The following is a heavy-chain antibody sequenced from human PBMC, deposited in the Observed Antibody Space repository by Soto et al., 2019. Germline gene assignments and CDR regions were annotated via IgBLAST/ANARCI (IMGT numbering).Heavy chain of an antibody. CDR1: GFTFSSYA. CDR3: AGDGAAAGVTGGGVHYGMDV. CDR2: ISYDGSNK. J-gene: IGHJ6*02. Sequence: PRGSLRLSCAASGFTFSSYAMHWVRQAPGKGLEWVAVISYDGSNKYYADSVKGRFTISRDNSKNTLYLQMNSLRAEDTAVYYCAGDGAAAGVTGGGVHYGMDVWGQGTTVTVSS. D-gene: IGHD6-13*01. V-gene: IGHV3-30-3*01.